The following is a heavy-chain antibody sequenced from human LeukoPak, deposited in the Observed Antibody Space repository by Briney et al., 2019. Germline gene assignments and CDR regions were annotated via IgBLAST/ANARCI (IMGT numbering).Heavy chain of an antibody. V-gene: IGHV1-18*01. D-gene: IGHD3-10*01. Sequence: ASVKVSCKASGYTFTSYDINWVRQATGQGLEWMGWISAYNGNTNYAQKLQGRVTMTTDTSTSTAYMELRSLRSDDTAVYYCARDRKITMVRGVISNWFDPWGQGTLVTVSS. CDR3: ARDRKITMVRGVISNWFDP. CDR1: GYTFTSYD. J-gene: IGHJ5*02. CDR2: ISAYNGNT.